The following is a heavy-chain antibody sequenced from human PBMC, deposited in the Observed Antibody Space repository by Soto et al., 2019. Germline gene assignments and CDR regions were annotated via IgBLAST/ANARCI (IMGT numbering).Heavy chain of an antibody. CDR2: INHSGST. Sequence: SETLSLTCAVYGGSFSGYYWSWIRQPPGKGLEWIGEINHSGSTNYNPSLKSRVTISVDTSKNQFSLKLSSVTAADTAVYYCARSAIAARRFDYWGQGTLVTVSS. D-gene: IGHD6-6*01. V-gene: IGHV4-34*01. CDR3: ARSAIAARRFDY. J-gene: IGHJ4*02. CDR1: GGSFSGYY.